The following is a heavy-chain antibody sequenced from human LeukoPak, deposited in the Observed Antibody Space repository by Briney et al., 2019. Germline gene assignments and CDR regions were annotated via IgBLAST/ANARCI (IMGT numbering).Heavy chain of an antibody. Sequence: ASVKVSCKASGYTFTSYAMHWVRQAPGQRLEWMGWINAGSGNTKYSQKFQGRVTITRDTSASTAYMELSSLRSEDTAVYYCALFPADDAFDIWGQGTMVTVSS. J-gene: IGHJ3*02. D-gene: IGHD2-21*01. V-gene: IGHV1-3*01. CDR1: GYTFTSYA. CDR3: ALFPADDAFDI. CDR2: INAGSGNT.